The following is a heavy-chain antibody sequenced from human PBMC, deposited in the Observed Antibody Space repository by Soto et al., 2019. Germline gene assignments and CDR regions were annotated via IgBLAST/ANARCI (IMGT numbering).Heavy chain of an antibody. V-gene: IGHV3-23*01. CDR3: AKVPRSSGYYYFDY. D-gene: IGHD3-22*01. J-gene: IGHJ4*02. CDR1: GFTFRSYA. Sequence: GGSLRLSCAASGFTFRSYAMSWVRQAPGKGLEWVSGISSSSGSTYYADSVKGRFTISRDNSKNTLYLQMNRLRAEDTAVYYCAKVPRSSGYYYFDYWGQGIMVTVSS. CDR2: ISSSSGST.